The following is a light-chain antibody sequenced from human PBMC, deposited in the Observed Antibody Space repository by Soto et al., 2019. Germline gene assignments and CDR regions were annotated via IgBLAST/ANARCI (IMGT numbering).Light chain of an antibody. V-gene: IGLV2-18*02. CDR1: SSDVGSYNR. CDR3: SSFTSSSTVI. Sequence: QSALTQPPSVSGSPGQSVTISCTGTSSDVGSYNRVSWYQQRPGTAPKLMIYEVSNRPSGVPDRFSGSKSGNTASLTISGLQAEDEADYYCSSFTSSSTVIFGGGTQLTVL. CDR2: EVS. J-gene: IGLJ2*01.